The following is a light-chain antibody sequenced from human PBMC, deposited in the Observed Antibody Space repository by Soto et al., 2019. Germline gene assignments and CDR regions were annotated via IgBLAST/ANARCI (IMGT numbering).Light chain of an antibody. CDR3: QSYDSSLSGWV. CDR2: GNN. J-gene: IGLJ3*02. V-gene: IGLV1-40*01. CDR1: SSNIGAGSD. Sequence: QSVLTQSPSVSGAPGQRVTISCTGSSSNIGAGSDVHWYHQLPGTAPKLLIYGNNSRPSGVPDRFSGSRSGTSASLAITGLQVGAEADYYCQSYDSSLSGWVFGGGTKLTVL.